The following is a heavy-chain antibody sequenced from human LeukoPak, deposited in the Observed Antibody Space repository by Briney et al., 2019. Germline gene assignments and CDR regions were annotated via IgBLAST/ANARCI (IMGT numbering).Heavy chain of an antibody. J-gene: IGHJ4*02. CDR3: ARSVLARYYDVGEGYFDY. V-gene: IGHV1-2*02. CDR1: GYTFTAYY. CDR2: INPNSGGT. Sequence: ASVKVSCKAPGYTFTAYYMHWVRQAPGQGLEWMGWINPNSGGTNYAQKFQGRVTMTRDTSISTAYMELSGLTSDDTAVYYCARSVLARYYDVGEGYFDYWGQGTLVTVSS. D-gene: IGHD1-26*01.